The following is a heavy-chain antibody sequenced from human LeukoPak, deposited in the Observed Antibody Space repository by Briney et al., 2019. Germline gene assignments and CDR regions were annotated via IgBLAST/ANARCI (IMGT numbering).Heavy chain of an antibody. CDR3: ARRAGAYSHPYDY. V-gene: IGHV3-23*01. D-gene: IGHD4/OR15-4a*01. Sequence: GGSLRLSCAASGFTFSSYEMNWVCQAPGKGLEWVSAISGSGGSTHYSDSVKGRFTISRDNSKNTLYLQMNSLRAEDTAVYYCARRAGAYSHPYDYWGQGTLVTVSS. J-gene: IGHJ4*02. CDR2: ISGSGGST. CDR1: GFTFSSYE.